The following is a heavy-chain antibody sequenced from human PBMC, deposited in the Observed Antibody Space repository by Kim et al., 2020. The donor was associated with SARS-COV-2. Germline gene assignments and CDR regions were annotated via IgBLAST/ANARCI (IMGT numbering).Heavy chain of an antibody. J-gene: IGHJ5*02. CDR3: ALDGSGSYYNGWFDP. Sequence: DSVKGRFTISRDNAKNSLYLQMNSLRAEDTALYYCALDGSGSYYNGWFDPWGQGTLVTVSS. D-gene: IGHD3-10*01. V-gene: IGHV3-9*01.